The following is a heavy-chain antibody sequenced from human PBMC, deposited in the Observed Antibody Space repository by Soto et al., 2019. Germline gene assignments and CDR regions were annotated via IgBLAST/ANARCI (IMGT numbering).Heavy chain of an antibody. D-gene: IGHD6-6*01. CDR2: ISGSGYSI. CDR3: AKDRDSSSSLRGYRDAFDI. V-gene: IGHV3-23*01. CDR1: GFAFSRYG. J-gene: IGHJ3*02. Sequence: GGSLRLSCVVSGFAFSRYGMNWVRRAPGKGLEWVAHISGSGYSINYAESVKGRFTISRDNSKNTLYLQMNSLRAEDTAVYYCAKDRDSSSSLRGYRDAFDIWGQGTMVTVSS.